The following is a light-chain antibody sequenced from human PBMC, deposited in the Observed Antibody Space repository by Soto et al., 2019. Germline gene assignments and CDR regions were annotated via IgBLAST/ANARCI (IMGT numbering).Light chain of an antibody. CDR3: SSYAGSNNWAV. CDR2: EDT. V-gene: IGLV2-8*01. Sequence: QSALTQPPSASGSPGQSVTISCTGTSSDVSGYNYVSWYQQHPGKAPKLIIYEDTKRPSGVPDRFTGSKSGNTASLTVSGLQAEDEADYYCSSYAGSNNWAVFGGGTKHTVL. J-gene: IGLJ3*02. CDR1: SSDVSGYNY.